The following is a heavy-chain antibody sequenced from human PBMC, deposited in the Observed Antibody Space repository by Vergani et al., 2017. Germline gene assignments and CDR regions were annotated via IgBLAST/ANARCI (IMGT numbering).Heavy chain of an antibody. D-gene: IGHD3-3*01. J-gene: IGHJ4*02. V-gene: IGHV3-9*01. CDR3: AKGEGYDFWSGYFDY. CDR2: VSWNSGRI. CDR1: GFTFDDYA. Sequence: EVQLVESGGGLVQPGRSLRLSCAASGFTFDDYAMHWVRQAPGKGLEWVSGVSWNSGRIGYADSVKGRFTISRDNAKNSLYVQMNSLRAEDTALYYCAKGEGYDFWSGYFDYWGQGTLVTVSS.